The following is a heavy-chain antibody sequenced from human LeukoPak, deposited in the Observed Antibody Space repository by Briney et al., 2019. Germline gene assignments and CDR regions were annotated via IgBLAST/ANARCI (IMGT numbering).Heavy chain of an antibody. V-gene: IGHV3-21*01. D-gene: IGHD5-24*01. CDR1: GFTFSSYS. CDR3: AREMATIDDY. CDR2: ISSSSSHI. Sequence: GGSLRLSCAASGFTFSSYSMNWVRQAPGKGLEWVSSISSSSSHIDYADSVKGRFTISRDNAKNSLYLQMNSLSAEDTAVYYCAREMATIDDYWGQGTLVTVCS. J-gene: IGHJ4*02.